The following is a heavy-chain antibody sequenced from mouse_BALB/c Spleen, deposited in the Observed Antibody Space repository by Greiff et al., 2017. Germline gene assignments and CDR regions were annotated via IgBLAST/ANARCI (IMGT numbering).Heavy chain of an antibody. D-gene: IGHD1-1*01. CDR2: ISSGGST. Sequence: EVQLVESGGGLVKPGGSLKLSCAASGFTFSSYAMSWVRQTPEKRLEWVASISSGGSTYYPDSVKGRFTISRDNARNILYLQMSSLRSEDTAMYYCARGEGSYYCDYWGQGTTLTVSS. CDR3: ARGEGSYYCDY. J-gene: IGHJ2*01. CDR1: GFTFSSYA. V-gene: IGHV5-6-5*01.